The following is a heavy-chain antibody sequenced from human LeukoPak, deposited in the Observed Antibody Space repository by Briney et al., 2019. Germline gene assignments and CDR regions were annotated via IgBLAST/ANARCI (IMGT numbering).Heavy chain of an antibody. D-gene: IGHD3-10*01. CDR3: ASGTPRGSGSRGFDY. J-gene: IGHJ4*02. V-gene: IGHV5-51*01. Sequence: GESLKISCKASGWSFTTYWIAWVRPMPGKGLEWMGIIFPGDSDTTYSPSLQGQVTISADKSISTAYLQWSSLKASDTAMYYCASGTPRGSGSRGFDYWGQGTLVTVSS. CDR2: IFPGDSDT. CDR1: GWSFTTYW.